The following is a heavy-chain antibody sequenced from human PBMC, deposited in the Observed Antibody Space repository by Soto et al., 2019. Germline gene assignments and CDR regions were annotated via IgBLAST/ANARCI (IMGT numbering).Heavy chain of an antibody. V-gene: IGHV3-23*01. CDR3: VKAGYTSGLL. J-gene: IGHJ4*02. Sequence: VQLLESGGGLIQPGGYLRLSCVASGFTFSSYAMNWVRPGPGTGLEWVAVIDADAGKTYYANAVKGRFSISRDNSKNTRFLQMNSLRVEDTATYYCVKAGYTSGLLWGQGTLVTV. CDR2: IDADAGKT. D-gene: IGHD6-25*01. CDR1: GFTFSSYA.